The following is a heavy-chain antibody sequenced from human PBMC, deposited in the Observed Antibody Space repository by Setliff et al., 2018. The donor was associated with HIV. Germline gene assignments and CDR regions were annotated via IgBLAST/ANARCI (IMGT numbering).Heavy chain of an antibody. CDR3: AKFPYGSGSYYSDDAFDI. J-gene: IGHJ3*02. Sequence: PGGSLRLSCAVSGFTFISYGMYWVRQAPGKGLEWVAFIRYDGSYRYYVDSVKGRFTISRDNSKNTMFLQMNSLRVEDTAIYYCAKFPYGSGSYYSDDAFDIWGQGTMVTVSS. CDR1: GFTFISYG. CDR2: IRYDGSYR. V-gene: IGHV3-30*02. D-gene: IGHD3-10*01.